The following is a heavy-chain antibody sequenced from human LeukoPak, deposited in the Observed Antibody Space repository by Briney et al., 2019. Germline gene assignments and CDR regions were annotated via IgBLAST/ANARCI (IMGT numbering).Heavy chain of an antibody. CDR2: ISSSSSYI. CDR1: GFTFSSYS. Sequence: PGGSLRLSCAASGFTFSSYSMNWVRQAPGKGLEWVSSISSSSSYIYYADSVKGRFTISRDNAKNSPYLQMNSLRAEDTAVYYCARVLDEDTANDAFDIWGQGTMVTVSS. D-gene: IGHD5-18*01. J-gene: IGHJ3*02. CDR3: ARVLDEDTANDAFDI. V-gene: IGHV3-21*01.